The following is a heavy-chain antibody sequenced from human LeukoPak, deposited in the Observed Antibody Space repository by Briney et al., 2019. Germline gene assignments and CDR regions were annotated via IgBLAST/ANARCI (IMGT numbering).Heavy chain of an antibody. CDR1: GFTFSDYY. V-gene: IGHV3-11*06. CDR3: ARLGWATAPLDY. D-gene: IGHD5-12*01. Sequence: AGGSLRLSCAASGFTFSDYYMSWIRQAPGKGLEWVSYISSSSSYTSYADSVKGRFTISRDNAKNSLYLQMNSLRAEDTAVYYCARLGWATAPLDYWGQGTLVTVST. J-gene: IGHJ4*02. CDR2: ISSSSSYT.